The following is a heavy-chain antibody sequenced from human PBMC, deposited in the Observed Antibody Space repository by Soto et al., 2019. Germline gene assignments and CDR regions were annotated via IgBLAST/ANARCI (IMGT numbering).Heavy chain of an antibody. D-gene: IGHD2-2*01. CDR2: ISSSSSYI. V-gene: IGHV3-21*01. CDR3: ARAPYCSSTSCYEDWFDP. Sequence: GGSLRLSCAASGFTFSSYSMNWVRQAPGKGLEWVSSISSSSSYIYYADSVKGRFTISRDNAKNSLYLQMNSLRAEDTAEYYCARAPYCSSTSCYEDWFDPWGQGTLVTVSS. CDR1: GFTFSSYS. J-gene: IGHJ5*02.